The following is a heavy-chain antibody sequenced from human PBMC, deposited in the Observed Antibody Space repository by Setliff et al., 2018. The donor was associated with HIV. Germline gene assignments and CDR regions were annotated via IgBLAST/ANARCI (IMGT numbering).Heavy chain of an antibody. CDR3: ARPRYCISTNCYEAFDY. CDR2: VHYNGNDK. V-gene: IGHV3-30*12. Sequence: GGSLRLSCATSGFTLSTYGMHWVRQAPGKGLEWVARVHYNGNDKFYVDSVKGRFTISRDDSKNTAYLQITNLQIEDTAVYYCARPRYCISTNCYEAFDYWGQGTLVTVSS. D-gene: IGHD2-2*01. CDR1: GFTLSTYG. J-gene: IGHJ4*02.